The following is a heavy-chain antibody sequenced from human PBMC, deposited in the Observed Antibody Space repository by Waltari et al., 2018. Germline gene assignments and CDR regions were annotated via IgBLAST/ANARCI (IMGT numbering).Heavy chain of an antibody. Sequence: QLQLQESGPGLVKPSETLSLTCTVSGGSISSSSYYWGWIRQPPGKGLEWIGSIYYSGSTDYNPSLKSRVTISVDTSKNQFSLKLSSGTAADTAVDYCARGPPRIAAAGMFIWGQGTLVTVSS. V-gene: IGHV4-39*07. D-gene: IGHD6-13*01. CDR1: GGSISSSSYY. J-gene: IGHJ4*02. CDR3: ARGPPRIAAAGMFI. CDR2: IYYSGST.